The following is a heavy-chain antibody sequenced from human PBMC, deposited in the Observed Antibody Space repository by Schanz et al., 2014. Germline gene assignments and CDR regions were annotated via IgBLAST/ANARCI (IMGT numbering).Heavy chain of an antibody. Sequence: EVQLVESGGGLVKPGGSLRLSCTASGFSFDSYNMNWVRQSPGKGLECVSILYIRSTYYADSVKGRFTISRDNSKNMVFLQMNSLRVEDTAIYYCARDEGKDGYNLAFDVWGQGTLVTVSS. D-gene: IGHD5-12*01. CDR1: GFSFDSYN. CDR2: LYIRST. V-gene: IGHV3-66*01. CDR3: ARDEGKDGYNLAFDV. J-gene: IGHJ3*01.